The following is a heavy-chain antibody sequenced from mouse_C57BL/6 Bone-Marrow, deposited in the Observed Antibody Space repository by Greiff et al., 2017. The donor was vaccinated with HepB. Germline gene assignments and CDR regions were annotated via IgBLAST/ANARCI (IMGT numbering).Heavy chain of an antibody. Sequence: QVTLKESGPGILQSSQTLSLTCSFSGFSLSTSGMGVSWIRQPSGKGLEWLAHIYWDDDKRYNPSLKSRLTISKDTSRNQVFLKITIVDTADTATYYCARRGPDYYGSSFSYWYFDVWGTGTTVTVSS. D-gene: IGHD1-1*01. CDR1: GFSLSTSGMG. CDR2: IYWDDDK. J-gene: IGHJ1*03. CDR3: ARRGPDYYGSSFSYWYFDV. V-gene: IGHV8-12*01.